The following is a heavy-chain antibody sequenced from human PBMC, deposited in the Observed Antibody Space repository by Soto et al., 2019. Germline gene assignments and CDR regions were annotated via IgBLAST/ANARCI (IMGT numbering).Heavy chain of an antibody. CDR3: ARKPRYGGTSVVFGAPFY. Sequence: ASVKVSCKASGYTFTSYAMHWVRQAPGQRLEWMGWINAGNGNTKYSQKFQGRVTITRDTSASTAYRELSSLRSEDTAVYSCARKPRYGGTSVVFGAPFYWGQGTLVTVST. CDR1: GYTFTSYA. CDR2: INAGNGNT. V-gene: IGHV1-3*01. D-gene: IGHD4-17*01. J-gene: IGHJ4*02.